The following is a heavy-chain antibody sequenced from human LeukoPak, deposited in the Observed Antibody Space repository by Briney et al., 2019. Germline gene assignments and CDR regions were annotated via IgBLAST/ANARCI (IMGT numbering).Heavy chain of an antibody. V-gene: IGHV3-11*01. D-gene: IGHD1-26*01. CDR3: ARVGIVGAAKNAFDI. CDR2: ISSSGSTI. Sequence: GGSLRLSCAASGFTFSDYYMSWIRQAPGKGLEWVSYISSSGSTIYYADSVKGRFTISRDNAKNSLYLQMNSLRAEDTAVYYCARVGIVGAAKNAFDIWGQGTMVTVSS. CDR1: GFTFSDYY. J-gene: IGHJ3*02.